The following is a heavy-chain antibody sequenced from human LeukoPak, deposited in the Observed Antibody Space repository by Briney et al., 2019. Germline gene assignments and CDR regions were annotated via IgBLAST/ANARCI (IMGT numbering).Heavy chain of an antibody. V-gene: IGHV7-4-1*01. CDR2: INTHTGIP. Sequence: ASVKVSCKTAGYTFTTHTINWVRQAPGQRLEWMGWINTHTGIPTYAPAFTGRFLFSLDTSVNTAYLQIRGLKTEDTAVYYCARGIVLRRAVPKNYFDPWGQGTLVTVSS. D-gene: IGHD2-8*02. CDR1: GYTFTTHT. J-gene: IGHJ5*02. CDR3: ARGIVLRRAVPKNYFDP.